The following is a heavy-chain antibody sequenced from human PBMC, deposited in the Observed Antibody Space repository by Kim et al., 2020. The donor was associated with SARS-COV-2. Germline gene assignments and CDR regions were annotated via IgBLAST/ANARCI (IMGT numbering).Heavy chain of an antibody. CDR3: ARGRGSGGSSDFDP. CDR1: GGSFSGYY. CDR2: INHSGST. V-gene: IGHV4-34*01. D-gene: IGHD2-15*01. J-gene: IGHJ5*02. Sequence: SETLSLTCAVYGGSFSGYYWSWIRQPPGKGLEWIGEINHSGSTNYNPSLKSRVTISVDTSKNQFSLKLSSVTAADTAVYYCARGRGSGGSSDFDPWGQGTLVTVSS.